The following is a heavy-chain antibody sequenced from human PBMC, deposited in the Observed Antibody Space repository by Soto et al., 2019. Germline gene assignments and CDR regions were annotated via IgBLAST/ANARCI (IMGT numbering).Heavy chain of an antibody. V-gene: IGHV4-39*01. CDR1: GGSISSSSYY. CDR2: IYYSGST. D-gene: IGHD3-3*01. J-gene: IGHJ6*02. CDR3: ASGIRTYYDFWSGKYGMDV. Sequence: SETLSLTCTVSGGSISSSSYYWGWIRQPPGKGLEWIGSIYYSGSTYYNPSLKSRVTISVDTSKNQFSLKLSSVTAADTDVYYCASGIRTYYDFWSGKYGMDVWGQGTTVTVSS.